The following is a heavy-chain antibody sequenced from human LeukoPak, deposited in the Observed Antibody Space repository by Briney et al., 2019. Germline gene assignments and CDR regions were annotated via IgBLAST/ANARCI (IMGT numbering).Heavy chain of an antibody. CDR3: ARFTEGAVAAFDY. CDR1: GYTFTGYY. CDR2: INPNSGGT. V-gene: IGHV1-2*04. D-gene: IGHD6-19*01. J-gene: IGHJ4*02. Sequence: ASVKVSCKASGYTFTGYYMHWVRQAPGQGLEWMGWINPNSGGTNYAQKFQGWVTMTRDTSISTAYMELSRLRSDDTAVYYCARFTEGAVAAFDYWGQGTLVTVSS.